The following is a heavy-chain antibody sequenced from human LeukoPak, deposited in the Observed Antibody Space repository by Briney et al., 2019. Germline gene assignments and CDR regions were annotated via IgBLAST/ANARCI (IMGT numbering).Heavy chain of an antibody. CDR3: ARAPSPKYGSGSYPGY. J-gene: IGHJ4*01. Sequence: ASVTVSCKASGYTFTSYAMHWVRQAPGQRLEWMGWINAGNGNTKYSQKFQGRVTITRGTSASTAHMELGSLRSGDTAVYFCARAPSPKYGSGSYPGYWGQGTLVTVSS. CDR1: GYTFTSYA. CDR2: INAGNGNT. V-gene: IGHV1-3*01. D-gene: IGHD3-10*01.